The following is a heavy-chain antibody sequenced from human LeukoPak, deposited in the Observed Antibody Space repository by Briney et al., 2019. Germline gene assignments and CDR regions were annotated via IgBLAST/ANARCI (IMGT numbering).Heavy chain of an antibody. Sequence: GGSLRLSCTASGFTFSSYEMNWVRQAPGKWLEWVSYISSTGNTIYYADSVKGRFTISRDNAKNSLYLQVNSLRAEDTAVYYCAKGTRQYSYYYFDYWGQGTLVTVSS. V-gene: IGHV3-48*03. D-gene: IGHD1-14*01. CDR2: ISSTGNTI. CDR1: GFTFSSYE. CDR3: AKGTRQYSYYYFDY. J-gene: IGHJ4*02.